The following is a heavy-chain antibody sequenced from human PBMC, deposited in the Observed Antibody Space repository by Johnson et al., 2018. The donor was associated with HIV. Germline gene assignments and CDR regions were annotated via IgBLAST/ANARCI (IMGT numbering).Heavy chain of an antibody. D-gene: IGHD5-24*01. Sequence: QVQLVESGGGVVRPGGSLRLSCAASGFTFDDYGMSWVRQAPGKGLEWVAFMRYDGSNKDYADSVKGRFTISRDNSKNTLFLQMSSLRPEDTAVYYCARQSLRAFDIWGQGTMVTVSS. CDR1: GFTFDDYG. J-gene: IGHJ3*02. CDR2: MRYDGSNK. CDR3: ARQSLRAFDI. V-gene: IGHV3-30*02.